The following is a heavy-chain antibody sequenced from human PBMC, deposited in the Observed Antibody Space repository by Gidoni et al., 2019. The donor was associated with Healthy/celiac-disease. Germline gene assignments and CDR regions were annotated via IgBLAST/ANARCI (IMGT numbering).Heavy chain of an antibody. CDR2: IYDSGST. Sequence: QVQLQESGPGLVQPSETLSLTCTVSGGSISSYYWSWIRQPPGKGLEWIGYIYDSGSTNYNPSLKSRVTISVDTSKNQFSLKLSSVTAADTAVYYCARHETGMVQGVTEKNYFDYWGQGTLVTVSS. CDR3: ARHETGMVQGVTEKNYFDY. J-gene: IGHJ4*02. CDR1: GGSISSYY. V-gene: IGHV4-59*08. D-gene: IGHD3-10*01.